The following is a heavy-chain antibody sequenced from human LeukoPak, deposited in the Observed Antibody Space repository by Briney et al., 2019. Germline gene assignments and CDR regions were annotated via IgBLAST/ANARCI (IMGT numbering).Heavy chain of an antibody. CDR2: INQDGSGN. V-gene: IGHV3-7*01. J-gene: IGHJ5*02. D-gene: IGHD6-19*01. Sequence: PGGSLRLSCAASGFIFSRDWMSWIRQAPGKGLEWVANINQDGSGNYYVDSVKGRFTISRDNVKNSLYLQMNSLTAEDTAVYYCARAAAGIAGVGRFDPWGQGTLVTVSS. CDR3: ARAAAGIAGVGRFDP. CDR1: GFIFSRDW.